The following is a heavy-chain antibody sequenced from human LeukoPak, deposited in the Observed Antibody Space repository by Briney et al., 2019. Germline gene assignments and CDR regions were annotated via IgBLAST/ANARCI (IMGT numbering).Heavy chain of an antibody. CDR1: GFTFSSYS. V-gene: IGHV3-48*01. Sequence: PGGSLRLSCAASGFTFSSYSMNWVRQAPGKGLEWVSYISSSSSTIYYADSVKGRFAISRDNAKNSLYLQMNSPRAEDTAVYYCARDPNYYGSGSYSWFDPWGQGTLVTVSS. CDR3: ARDPNYYGSGSYSWFDP. CDR2: ISSSSSTI. D-gene: IGHD3-10*01. J-gene: IGHJ5*02.